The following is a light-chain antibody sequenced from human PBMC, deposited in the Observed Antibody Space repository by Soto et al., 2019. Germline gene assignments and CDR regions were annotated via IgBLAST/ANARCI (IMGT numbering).Light chain of an antibody. J-gene: IGKJ2*01. CDR1: QSISNY. Sequence: DIQMTQSPPSLSASIGDRVTITCRASQSISNYVNWYQQLPGKAPKVLINAASTLRSGVPSRFSGSASGTDFTLTISSLQPEDFATYYCQQSYTIPFTFGQGTKLEIK. CDR2: AAS. V-gene: IGKV1-39*01. CDR3: QQSYTIPFT.